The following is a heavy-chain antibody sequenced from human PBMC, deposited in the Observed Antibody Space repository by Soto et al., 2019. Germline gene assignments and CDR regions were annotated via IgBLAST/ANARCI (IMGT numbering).Heavy chain of an antibody. D-gene: IGHD1-1*01. J-gene: IGHJ4*02. CDR3: ARAVGTGVFDY. Sequence: QVQLVQSGTEVKRPGSSVKVSCKASGDSFATSTFSWVRQTPGQGLEWMGTIIPLLDTPDYAQKFQGGVTITADESTSTVYMELNSLRSDDAAVYYCARAVGTGVFDYWGQGTLVTVSS. CDR1: GDSFATST. CDR2: IIPLLDTP. V-gene: IGHV1-69*18.